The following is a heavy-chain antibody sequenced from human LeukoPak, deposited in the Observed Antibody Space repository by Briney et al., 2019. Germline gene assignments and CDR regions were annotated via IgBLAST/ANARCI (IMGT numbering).Heavy chain of an antibody. V-gene: IGHV3-53*01. D-gene: IGHD3-10*01. CDR1: GFTVSSNY. CDR2: IYSGGST. Sequence: GGSLRLSCAASGFTVSSNYMSWVRQAPGKGLESVSVIYSGGSTYYADSVKGRFTISRDNSKNTLYLQMNSLRAEDTAVYYCASKMYGSGSYYYGMDVWGKGTTVTVSS. CDR3: ASKMYGSGSYYYGMDV. J-gene: IGHJ6*04.